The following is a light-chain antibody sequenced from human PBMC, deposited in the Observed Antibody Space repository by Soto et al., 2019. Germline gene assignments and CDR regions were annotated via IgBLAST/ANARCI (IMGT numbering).Light chain of an antibody. CDR3: QQDNNSTGT. J-gene: IGKJ2*02. CDR1: QGISSW. V-gene: IGKV1-12*01. CDR2: AAS. Sequence: DIQMTQSPSSVSASVGDRVTITCRASQGISSWLAWYQQKPGKAPKLLIYAASSLQSGVPSRFSGSGSGTDFTINISSLQPEDFENYYCQQDNNSTGTFDQGTKLEIK.